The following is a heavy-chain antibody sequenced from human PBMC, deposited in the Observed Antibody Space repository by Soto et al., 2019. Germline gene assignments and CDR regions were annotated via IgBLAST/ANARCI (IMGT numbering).Heavy chain of an antibody. V-gene: IGHV3-33*01. Sequence: QVQLVESGGGVVQPGRSLRLSCAASGFTFSSYDMHWVRQAPGKGLEWVAVIWYDGSNKYYADSVKGRFTISRDNSKNTLYLQMNSQRAEDTAVYYCAREDYGSGSFDYWGQGTLVTVSS. CDR3: AREDYGSGSFDY. CDR2: IWYDGSNK. J-gene: IGHJ4*02. D-gene: IGHD3-10*01. CDR1: GFTFSSYD.